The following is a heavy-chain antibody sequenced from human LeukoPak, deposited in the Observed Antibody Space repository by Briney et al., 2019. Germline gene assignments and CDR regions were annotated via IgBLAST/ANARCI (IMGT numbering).Heavy chain of an antibody. V-gene: IGHV4-34*01. CDR2: INHSGST. CDR3: ASSYSSGRGDY. D-gene: IGHD6-25*01. Sequence: SETLSLTCAVYGGSFSGYYWSWVRQPPGKGLEWIGEINHSGSTNYNPSLKSRVTISVDTSKTQFSLRVNSVTAADTAVYYCASSYSSGRGDYWGQGTLVTVSS. CDR1: GGSFSGYY. J-gene: IGHJ4*02.